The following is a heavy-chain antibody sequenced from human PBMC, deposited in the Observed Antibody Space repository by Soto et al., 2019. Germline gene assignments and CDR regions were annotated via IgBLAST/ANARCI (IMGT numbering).Heavy chain of an antibody. CDR2: IYYSGST. D-gene: IGHD4-17*01. J-gene: IGHJ4*02. CDR3: AREGDGDFFDY. Sequence: LSLTCTVSGGSISSYYWSWIRQPPGKGLEWIGYIYYSGSTNYNPSLKSRVTISVDTSKNQFSLKLSSVTAADTAVYYCAREGDGDFFDYWGQGTLVTVSS. CDR1: GGSISSYY. V-gene: IGHV4-59*01.